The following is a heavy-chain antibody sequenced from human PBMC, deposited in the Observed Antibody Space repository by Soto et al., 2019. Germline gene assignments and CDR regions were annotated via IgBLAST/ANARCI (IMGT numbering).Heavy chain of an antibody. CDR2: VSSSSTI. CDR1: GVTVSSYS. D-gene: IGHD4-4*01. J-gene: IGHJ4*02. V-gene: IGHV3-48*02. Sequence: GGSLRLSCAASGVTVSSYSMNWVRQAPGKGLEWVSYVSSSSTIYYADSVKGRFTISRDNAKNSLYLQMNSLRDEDTAVYYCARPWRPYSNYHLDYWGQGTPVTVS. CDR3: ARPWRPYSNYHLDY.